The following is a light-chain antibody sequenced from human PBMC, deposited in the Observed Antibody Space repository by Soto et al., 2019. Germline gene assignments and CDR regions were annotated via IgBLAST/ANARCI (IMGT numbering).Light chain of an antibody. Sequence: DIQLTQSPSFLSASVGDRVTITCRASQGISSYLAWYQKKPGKAPTLLIYAASTLQSGVPSRFSGNGSGTEFTLTISSLQPEDFATYYCQQLNSYPLTFGGGTKVEIK. CDR2: AAS. V-gene: IGKV1-9*01. CDR1: QGISSY. J-gene: IGKJ4*01. CDR3: QQLNSYPLT.